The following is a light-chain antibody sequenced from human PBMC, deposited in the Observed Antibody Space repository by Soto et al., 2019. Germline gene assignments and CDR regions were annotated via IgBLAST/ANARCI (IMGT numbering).Light chain of an antibody. V-gene: IGKV3-15*01. CDR2: GAS. CDR3: QQYNNWPRT. CDR1: QSVSSN. Sequence: EIVMTQSPATLSVSPGERATPSCRASQSVSSNLAWYQQKPGQAPRLLIFGASTRATGIPARFSGSGSGTEFNFTISSLQSEDFAVYYCQQYNNWPRTFGQGTKVEIK. J-gene: IGKJ1*01.